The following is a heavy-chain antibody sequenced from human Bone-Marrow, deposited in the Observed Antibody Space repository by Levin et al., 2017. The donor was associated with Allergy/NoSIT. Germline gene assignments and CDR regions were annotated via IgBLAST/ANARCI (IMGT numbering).Heavy chain of an antibody. CDR1: GFTFSSYA. D-gene: IGHD5-24*01. V-gene: IGHV3-30-3*01. Sequence: GGSLRLSCAASGFTFSSYAMLWVRQAPGKGLEWVAVISSAGSNKYYADSVKGRFTISRDNSKNTLYLQMNSLRAEDTALYYCARRSRPTAEMATEYLQHWGQGTLVTVSS. CDR3: ARRSRPTAEMATEYLQH. CDR2: ISSAGSNK. J-gene: IGHJ1*01.